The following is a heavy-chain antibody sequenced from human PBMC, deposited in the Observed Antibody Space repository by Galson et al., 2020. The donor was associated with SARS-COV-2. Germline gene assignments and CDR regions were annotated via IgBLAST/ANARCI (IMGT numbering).Heavy chain of an antibody. D-gene: IGHD6-13*01. CDR3: AREGRIAAAGTRPYYYYYGMDV. Sequence: GGSLRLSCAASGFTFSSYSMNWVRQAPGKGLEWVSSISSSSSYIYYADSVKGRFTISRDNAKNLLYLQMNSLRAEDTAVYYCAREGRIAAAGTRPYYYYYGMDVWGEGTTVTVSS. V-gene: IGHV3-21*01. J-gene: IGHJ6*04. CDR2: ISSSSSYI. CDR1: GFTFSSYS.